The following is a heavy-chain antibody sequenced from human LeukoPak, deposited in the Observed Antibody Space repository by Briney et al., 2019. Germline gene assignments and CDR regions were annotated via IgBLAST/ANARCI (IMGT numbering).Heavy chain of an antibody. CDR2: ISYDGSNK. CDR1: GFTFRSYA. Sequence: GGSLRLSCAASGFTFRSYAMHWVRQAPGKGLEWVTVISYDGSNKYYADSVKGRFTISRDNSKNTLYLQMNSLRPEDTAVYYCAKKWSGDYDSSGINDAFDLWGQGTMVTVSS. CDR3: AKKWSGDYDSSGINDAFDL. D-gene: IGHD3-22*01. V-gene: IGHV3-30*04. J-gene: IGHJ3*01.